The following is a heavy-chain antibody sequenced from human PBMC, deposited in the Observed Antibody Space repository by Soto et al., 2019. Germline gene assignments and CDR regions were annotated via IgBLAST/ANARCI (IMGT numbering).Heavy chain of an antibody. J-gene: IGHJ4*02. CDR2: INTDGSST. V-gene: IGHV3-74*01. Sequence: EVQLVESGGGLVQPGGSLRLSCAVSGFTFSSFWMHWVRQAPGEGLVWVSRINTDGSSTSYADSVKGRFTISRDNAKNTLYLQMNSLRVEDPAMYYCATRGVDTFGLSDWGQGTLVTVSS. D-gene: IGHD3-10*01. CDR1: GFTFSSFW. CDR3: ATRGVDTFGLSD.